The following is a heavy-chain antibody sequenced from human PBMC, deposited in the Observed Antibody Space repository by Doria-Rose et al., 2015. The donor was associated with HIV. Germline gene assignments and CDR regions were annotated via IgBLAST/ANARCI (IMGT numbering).Heavy chain of an antibody. Sequence: QVTLKESGPVLVKPTETLTLTCTVSGVSLSSPGMGVSWIRQPPGKALEWLGNIFSYDARSYKTSLKSRLTISRGTSKSQVVLTMTDMDPVDTATYYCARIKSSRWYHKYYFDFWGQGTLVIVSA. V-gene: IGHV2-26*01. CDR3: ARIKSSRWYHKYYFDF. CDR1: GVSLSSPGMG. CDR2: IFSYDAR. J-gene: IGHJ4*02. D-gene: IGHD6-13*01.